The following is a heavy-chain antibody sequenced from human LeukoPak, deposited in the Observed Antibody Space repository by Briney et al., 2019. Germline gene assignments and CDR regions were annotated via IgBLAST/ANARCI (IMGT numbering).Heavy chain of an antibody. Sequence: GGSLRLSCAASGFTFSSYSMNWVRQAPGKGLEWVSSISSSSSYIYYADSVKGRFTISRDNAKNSLYLQMNSLRAEDTAVYYCARDKGEWLRLCAYWGQGTLVTVSS. CDR2: ISSSSSYI. CDR3: ARDKGEWLRLCAY. J-gene: IGHJ4*02. D-gene: IGHD5-12*01. CDR1: GFTFSSYS. V-gene: IGHV3-21*01.